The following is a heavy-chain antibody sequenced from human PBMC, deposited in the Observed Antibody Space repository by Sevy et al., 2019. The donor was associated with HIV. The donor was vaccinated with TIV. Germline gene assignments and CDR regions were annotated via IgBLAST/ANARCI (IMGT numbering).Heavy chain of an antibody. Sequence: ASVKVSCKASGYTFTGYYMHWVRQAPGQGLEWMGWINPNSGGTNYAQKFQGRVTMTTDTSISTAYMELSRLRSDDTAVYYCARGGVYCSGGSCYSSWFDPWGQGTLVTVSS. CDR1: GYTFTGYY. J-gene: IGHJ5*02. CDR3: ARGGVYCSGGSCYSSWFDP. CDR2: INPNSGGT. D-gene: IGHD2-15*01. V-gene: IGHV1-2*02.